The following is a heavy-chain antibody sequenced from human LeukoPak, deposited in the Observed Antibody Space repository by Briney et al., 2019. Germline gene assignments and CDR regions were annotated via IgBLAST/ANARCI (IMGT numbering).Heavy chain of an antibody. V-gene: IGHV3-23*01. J-gene: IGHJ4*02. CDR3: AKHVDTAMVNY. Sequence: GGSLRLSCAASGFSFSSYGINWVRQAPGKGLEWVSAISGSGGSTYYADSVKGRFTISRDNSKNTLYLQMNSLRAEDTAVYYCAKHVDTAMVNYWGQGTLVTVSS. D-gene: IGHD5-18*01. CDR2: ISGSGGST. CDR1: GFSFSSYG.